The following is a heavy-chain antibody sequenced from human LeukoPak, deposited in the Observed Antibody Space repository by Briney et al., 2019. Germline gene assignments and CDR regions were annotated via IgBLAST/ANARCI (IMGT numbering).Heavy chain of an antibody. D-gene: IGHD3-22*01. Sequence: GGSLRLSCVASDFTFNNYAMSWVRQAPGRGLEWASSTAGSGISKDYADSVKGRFTISKDKSKNTLYLQMDNLRAEDTGAYFCARLPTFYYDSSGYHYDYWGQGTLVTVSS. J-gene: IGHJ4*02. V-gene: IGHV3-23*01. CDR2: TAGSGISK. CDR1: DFTFNNYA. CDR3: ARLPTFYYDSSGYHYDY.